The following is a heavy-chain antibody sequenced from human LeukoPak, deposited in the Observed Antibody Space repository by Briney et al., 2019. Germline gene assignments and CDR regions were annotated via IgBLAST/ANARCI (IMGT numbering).Heavy chain of an antibody. D-gene: IGHD5-24*01. CDR3: ARQEKRWLQSIGWFDP. CDR1: GGSISSSSYY. V-gene: IGHV4-39*01. CDR2: IYYSGST. J-gene: IGHJ5*02. Sequence: PSETLSLTCTVSGGSISSSSYYWGWIRQPPGKGLEWIGSIYYSGSTYYNPSLKSRVTISVDTSKNQFSLKLSSVTAADRAVYYCARQEKRWLQSIGWFDPWGQGTLVTVSS.